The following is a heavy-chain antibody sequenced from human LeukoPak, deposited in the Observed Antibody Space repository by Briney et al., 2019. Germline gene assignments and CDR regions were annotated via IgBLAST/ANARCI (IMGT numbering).Heavy chain of an antibody. V-gene: IGHV3-66*01. Sequence: GGSLRLSCAASGFTVSSNYMSWVRQAPGKGLEWVSVIYSGGSTYYADSVKGRFTISRDNSKNTLYLQMNSLRAADTAVYYCARGRYSSSWYQRDYYYYYMDVWGKGTTVTISS. CDR2: IYSGGST. D-gene: IGHD6-13*01. CDR3: ARGRYSSSWYQRDYYYYYMDV. J-gene: IGHJ6*03. CDR1: GFTVSSNY.